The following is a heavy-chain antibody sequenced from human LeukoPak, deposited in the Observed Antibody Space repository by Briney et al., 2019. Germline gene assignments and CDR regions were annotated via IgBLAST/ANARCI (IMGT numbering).Heavy chain of an antibody. D-gene: IGHD5-12*01. CDR3: AKHSAQRSVDIVATMGV. CDR1: GFTFSSYA. V-gene: IGHV3-23*01. J-gene: IGHJ4*02. CDR2: ISGSGGST. Sequence: GGSLRLSCAASGFTFSSYAMSWVRQAPGKGLEWVSAISGSGGSTYYADSVKGRFTISRDNSKNTLYLQMNSLRAEDTAVYYCAKHSAQRSVDIVATMGVWGQGTLVTVSS.